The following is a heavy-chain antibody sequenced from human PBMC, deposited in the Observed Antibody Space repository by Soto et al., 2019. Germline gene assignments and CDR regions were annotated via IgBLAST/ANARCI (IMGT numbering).Heavy chain of an antibody. Sequence: ASVKVSCKVSGYTLTELSMHWVRQAPGKGLEWMGGFDPEDGETIYAQKFQGRVTMTEDTSTDTAYMELSSLRSEDTAVYYCGRPGGYSGYDLSYYYYGMDVWGQGTTVTVSS. V-gene: IGHV1-24*01. J-gene: IGHJ6*02. CDR1: GYTLTELS. CDR2: FDPEDGET. CDR3: GRPGGYSGYDLSYYYYGMDV. D-gene: IGHD5-12*01.